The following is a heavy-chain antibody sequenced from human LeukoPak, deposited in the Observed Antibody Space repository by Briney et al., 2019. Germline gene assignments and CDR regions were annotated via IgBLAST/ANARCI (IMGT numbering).Heavy chain of an antibody. J-gene: IGHJ4*02. CDR1: GGSISSSTYY. CDR3: ASGYGDYIRPDDYFDY. Sequence: SETLSLTCTVSGGSISSSTYYWGWVRQPPGKGLEWIGSIYYSGTTYYNPSLKSRVTISVDTSKNQFSLKLSSVTAADTAVYYCASGYGDYIRPDDYFDYWGQGTLVTVSS. CDR2: IYYSGTT. V-gene: IGHV4-39*01. D-gene: IGHD4-17*01.